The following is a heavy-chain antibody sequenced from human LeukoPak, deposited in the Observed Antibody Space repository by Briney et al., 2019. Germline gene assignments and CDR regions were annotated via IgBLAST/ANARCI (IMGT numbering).Heavy chain of an antibody. J-gene: IGHJ4*02. D-gene: IGHD1-26*01. V-gene: IGHV4-59*08. Sequence: SVTLSLTCTVSGGSISSYYWSWIRQPPGKGLEWIGYIYYSGSTNYNPSLKSRVTISIDTSKNQFSLKLSSVTAADTAVYYCARHGSGSYPGLFDYWGQGTLVTVSS. CDR3: ARHGSGSYPGLFDY. CDR1: GGSISSYY. CDR2: IYYSGST.